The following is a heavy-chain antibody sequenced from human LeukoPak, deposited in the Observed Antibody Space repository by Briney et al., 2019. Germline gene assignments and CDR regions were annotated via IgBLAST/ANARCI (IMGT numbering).Heavy chain of an antibody. CDR2: ISGNSGYT. CDR1: GFSFSDNY. CDR3: CRQDWAL. J-gene: IGHJ4*02. D-gene: IGHD2-21*01. Sequence: GGSLRLSCAASGFSFSDNYMSWVRQAPGKGLEWISYISGNSGYTKYADSVKGRFTIYRDNARKSLFLQMNNVTAEDTAVYYCCRQDWALWGQGTLVTVSS. V-gene: IGHV3-11*03.